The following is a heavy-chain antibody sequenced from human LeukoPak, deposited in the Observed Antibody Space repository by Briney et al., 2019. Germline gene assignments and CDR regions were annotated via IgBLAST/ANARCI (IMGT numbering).Heavy chain of an antibody. J-gene: IGHJ4*02. CDR2: IKSKTDGGTT. Sequence: GGSLRLSCAASGLTFSNAWMSWVRQAPGKGLEWVGCIKSKTDGGTTDYAAPVKGRFTISRDDSKNTLYLQMNSLKTEDTAVYYCTTTTWIQLLSNWGQGTLVTVSS. CDR3: TTTTWIQLLSN. D-gene: IGHD5-18*01. V-gene: IGHV3-15*01. CDR1: GLTFSNAW.